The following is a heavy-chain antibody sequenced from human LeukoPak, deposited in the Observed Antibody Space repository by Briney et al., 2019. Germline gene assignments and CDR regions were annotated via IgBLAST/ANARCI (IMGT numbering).Heavy chain of an antibody. CDR2: TSGSGIST. J-gene: IGHJ4*02. Sequence: GGSLRLSCAASGFTFSSYTMTWVRQAQGKGLEWVSATSGSGISTYYADSVKGRFTISRDNSKNTLYLQMNSLRAEDTAVYYCAKFLPRTTVTTRMYYFDYWGQGTLVTVSS. V-gene: IGHV3-23*01. CDR3: AKFLPRTTVTTRMYYFDY. D-gene: IGHD4-17*01. CDR1: GFTFSSYT.